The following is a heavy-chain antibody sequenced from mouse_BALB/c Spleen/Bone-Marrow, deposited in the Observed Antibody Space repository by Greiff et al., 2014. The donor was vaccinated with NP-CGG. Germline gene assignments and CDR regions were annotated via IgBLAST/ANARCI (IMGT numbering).Heavy chain of an antibody. D-gene: IGHD1-2*01. CDR1: GYTFTSYT. Sequence: VQRVESAAELARPGASVKMSCKASGYTFTSYTMQWVKQRPGQGLEWIGYIDPRNTYTDYNQKFRDKTTVTADKSSSTAYMQLPSRTSESSAVYYCVREEIITAYFDYWGQGTTLTVSS. V-gene: IGHV1-4*02. CDR2: IDPRNTYT. CDR3: VREEIITAYFDY. J-gene: IGHJ2*01.